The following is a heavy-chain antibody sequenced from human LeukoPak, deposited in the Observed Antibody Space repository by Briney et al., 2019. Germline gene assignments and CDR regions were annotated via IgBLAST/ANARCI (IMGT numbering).Heavy chain of an antibody. Sequence: PSETLSLTCTVSGGSIGSGSYYWDWIRQPPGKGLEWIGGIYYSGSTYYNPSLQSRVTISVDTSENQFSLKLSSVTAADTAVYYCARWGYGGNSASGAFDIWGQGTRVTVSS. CDR3: ARWGYGGNSASGAFDI. CDR2: IYYSGST. V-gene: IGHV4-39*01. D-gene: IGHD4-23*01. CDR1: GGSIGSGSYY. J-gene: IGHJ3*02.